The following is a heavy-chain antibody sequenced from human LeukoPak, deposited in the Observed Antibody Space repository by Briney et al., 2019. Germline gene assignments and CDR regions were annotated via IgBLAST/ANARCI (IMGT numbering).Heavy chain of an antibody. Sequence: SETLSLTCTVSGGSISSGSYYWSWIRQPAGKGLEWIVRIYTSGSTNYNPSLKSRVTISVDTSKNQFSLKLSSVTAADTAVYYCARARVGATRNWFDPWGQGTLVTVSS. CDR1: GGSISSGSYY. J-gene: IGHJ5*02. CDR2: IYTSGST. D-gene: IGHD1-26*01. V-gene: IGHV4-61*02. CDR3: ARARVGATRNWFDP.